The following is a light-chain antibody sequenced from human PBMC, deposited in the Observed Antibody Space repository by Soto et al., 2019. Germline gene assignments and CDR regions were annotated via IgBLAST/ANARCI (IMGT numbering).Light chain of an antibody. J-gene: IGKJ1*01. Sequence: DIQMTQSPSSLAASVGDRVTITCRASQNIGSFLNWYQQKPGKAPKSLICDASSLQSGVPSRFSGSGSGTDFTLTISSLQPDDLATYYCQQSHGSFGQGTKVEIK. CDR2: DAS. V-gene: IGKV1-39*01. CDR3: QQSHGS. CDR1: QNIGSF.